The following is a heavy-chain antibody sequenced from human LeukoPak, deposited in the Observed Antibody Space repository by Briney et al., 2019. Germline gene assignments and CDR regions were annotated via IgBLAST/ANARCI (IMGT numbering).Heavy chain of an antibody. V-gene: IGHV1-2*06. Sequence: ASVKVSCKASGYTFTDYYVHWVQQAPGQGLEWMGRVNPDTGGTNYAQKFQGRVTMTRDTSINTAYMELSRLTPDDTAIYYCARVGPTSYFDHWGQGTLVTVSS. CDR1: GYTFTDYY. J-gene: IGHJ4*02. CDR2: VNPDTGGT. CDR3: ARVGPTSYFDH.